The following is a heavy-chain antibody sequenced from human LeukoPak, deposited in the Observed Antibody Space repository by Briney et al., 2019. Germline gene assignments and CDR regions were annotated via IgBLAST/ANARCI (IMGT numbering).Heavy chain of an antibody. CDR3: ARLIWFGELSYYYYGMDV. J-gene: IGHJ6*02. CDR2: IYTSGST. CDR1: GGSISSYY. D-gene: IGHD3-10*01. V-gene: IGHV4-4*07. Sequence: PSETLSLTCTVSGGSISSYYWSWIRQPAGKGLEWIGRIYTSGSTNYNPSLKSRVTMSVDTSKNQFSLKLSSVTAADTAVYYCARLIWFGELSYYYYGMDVWGQGTTVTVSS.